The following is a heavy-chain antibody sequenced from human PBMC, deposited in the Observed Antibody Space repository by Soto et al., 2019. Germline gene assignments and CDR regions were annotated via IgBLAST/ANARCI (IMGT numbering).Heavy chain of an antibody. CDR3: PSEPITTPRGYYYYGMAV. V-gene: IGHV1-2*02. CDR1: GYTCTDYY. CDR2: IKPKNGAT. D-gene: IGHD1-20*01. J-gene: IGHJ6*02. Sequence: QVQLVQSGTEVKYPGASVKVSCKASGYTCTDYYIHWVRQAPGQGLKWLGWIKPKNGATYYSQKSQVRVTLTRDSSISTDYMEVRALTPDATAVCFWPSEPITTPRGYYYYGMAVWGRGTTIPVS.